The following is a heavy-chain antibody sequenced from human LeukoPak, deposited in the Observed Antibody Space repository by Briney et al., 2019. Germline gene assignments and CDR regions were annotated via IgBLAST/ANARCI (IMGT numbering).Heavy chain of an antibody. D-gene: IGHD6-13*01. V-gene: IGHV4-4*07. Sequence: SETLSLTCTVSGGSISSYYWSWIRQPAGKELEWIGRICTSGSTNYNPSLKSRVTMSVDTSKNQFSLKLSSVTAADTAVYYCAREGQQLVRRALDYWGQGTLVTVSS. CDR2: ICTSGST. CDR1: GGSISSYY. CDR3: AREGQQLVRRALDY. J-gene: IGHJ4*02.